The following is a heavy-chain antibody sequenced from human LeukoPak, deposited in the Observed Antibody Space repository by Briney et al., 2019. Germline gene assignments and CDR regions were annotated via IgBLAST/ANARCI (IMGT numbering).Heavy chain of an antibody. CDR1: GFTVSSNY. CDR3: ARDNKITFGGVIVQEDH. D-gene: IGHD3-16*02. CDR2: IYSGGST. J-gene: IGHJ4*02. Sequence: GGSLRLSCAASGFTVSSNYMSWVRQAPGKGLEWVSVIYSGGSTYYADSVKGRFTISRDNSKSTLYLQMNSLRAEDTAVYYCARDNKITFGGVIVQEDHWGQGTLVTVSS. V-gene: IGHV3-66*01.